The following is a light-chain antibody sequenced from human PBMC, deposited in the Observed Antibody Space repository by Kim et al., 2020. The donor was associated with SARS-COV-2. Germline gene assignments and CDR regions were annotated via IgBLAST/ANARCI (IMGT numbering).Light chain of an antibody. J-gene: IGLJ3*02. CDR1: SSNTDNNY. Sequence: LNITTSFCRSSSNTDNNYVSWYHQPPGTAPKVLIYDAVKRPSGVPDRFSGSKSATTAALLITGLQTGDEADYYCGTSDSSRSAGVFGGGTQLTVL. CDR3: GTSDSSRSAGV. V-gene: IGLV1-51*01. CDR2: DAV.